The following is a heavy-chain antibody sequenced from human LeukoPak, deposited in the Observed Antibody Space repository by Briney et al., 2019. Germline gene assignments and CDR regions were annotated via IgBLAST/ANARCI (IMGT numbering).Heavy chain of an antibody. Sequence: PSETLSLTCTVSGGSISSSSYYWGWIRQPPGKGLEWIGSIYYSGSTYYNPSLNSRVTISVDTSKNQCSLKLSSVTAADTAVYYCASQAAADTGADYWGQGTLVTVSS. CDR2: IYYSGST. J-gene: IGHJ4*02. CDR1: GGSISSSSYY. CDR3: ASQAAADTGADY. V-gene: IGHV4-39*01. D-gene: IGHD6-13*01.